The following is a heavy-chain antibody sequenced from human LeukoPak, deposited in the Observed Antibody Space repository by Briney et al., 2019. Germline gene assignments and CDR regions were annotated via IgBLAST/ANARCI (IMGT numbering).Heavy chain of an antibody. V-gene: IGHV4-30-2*01. Sequence: SETLSLTCAVSGGSISSGGYSWSWIRQPPGKGLEWIGYIYHSGSTYYNPSLKSRVTISVDRSKNQFSLKLSSVTAADTAVYYCGRVRGSEFDYWGQGTLVTVSS. CDR2: IYHSGST. D-gene: IGHD3-16*01. CDR3: GRVRGSEFDY. CDR1: GGSISSGGYS. J-gene: IGHJ4*02.